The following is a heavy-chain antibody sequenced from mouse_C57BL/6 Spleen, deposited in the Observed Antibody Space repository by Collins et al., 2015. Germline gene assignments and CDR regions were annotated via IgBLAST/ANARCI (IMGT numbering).Heavy chain of an antibody. J-gene: IGHJ1*03. V-gene: IGHV1-53*01. D-gene: IGHD1-1*01. CDR3: ARGPLYYGSTYGYFDV. CDR1: YW. Sequence: YWMHWVKQRPGQGLEWIGNINPSNGGTNYNENFKGKATFTADSSSNTAYMQLSSLTTEDSAIYYCARGPLYYGSTYGYFDVWGTGTTVTVSS. CDR2: INPSNGGT.